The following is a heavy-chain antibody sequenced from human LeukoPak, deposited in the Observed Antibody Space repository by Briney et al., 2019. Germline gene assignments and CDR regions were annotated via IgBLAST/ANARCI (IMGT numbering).Heavy chain of an antibody. CDR2: ISYDGSNK. V-gene: IGHV3-30*07. Sequence: QSGGSLRLSCAASGFTFSSYAMHWVRQAPGEGLEWVAVISYDGSNKYYADSVKGRFTISRDNSKNTLYLQMNSLRAEDTAVYYCARDRHTIFGVPWGAFDIWGQGTMVTVSS. D-gene: IGHD3-3*01. J-gene: IGHJ3*02. CDR3: ARDRHTIFGVPWGAFDI. CDR1: GFTFSSYA.